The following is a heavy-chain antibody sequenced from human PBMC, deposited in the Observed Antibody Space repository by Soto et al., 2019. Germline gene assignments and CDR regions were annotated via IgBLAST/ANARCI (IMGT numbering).Heavy chain of an antibody. CDR1: GYSISSGYY. CDR2: IYHSGST. D-gene: IGHD3-10*01. J-gene: IGHJ5*02. CDR3: ARDPTLTYYYGSGSIGP. V-gene: IGHV4-38-2*02. Sequence: SETLSLTCAVSGYSISSGYYWGWLRQPPGKGLEWIGSIYHSGSTYYNPSLKSRVTISVDTSKNQFSLKLSSVTAADTAVYYCARDPTLTYYYGSGSIGPWGQGTLVTVAS.